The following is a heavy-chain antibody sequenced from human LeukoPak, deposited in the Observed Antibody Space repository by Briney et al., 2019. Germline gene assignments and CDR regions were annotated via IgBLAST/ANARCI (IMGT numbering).Heavy chain of an antibody. Sequence: SETLSLTCIVSGGSISGYYWNWIRQPPGKGLEWIGYIYYSGSTNYNPSLKSRVTISVDTSKNQFSLKLSSVTAADTAVYYCARTLRLSIAAAGFDYYYYYMDVWGKGTTVTVSS. J-gene: IGHJ6*03. D-gene: IGHD6-13*01. CDR1: GGSISGYY. V-gene: IGHV4-59*01. CDR3: ARTLRLSIAAAGFDYYYYYMDV. CDR2: IYYSGST.